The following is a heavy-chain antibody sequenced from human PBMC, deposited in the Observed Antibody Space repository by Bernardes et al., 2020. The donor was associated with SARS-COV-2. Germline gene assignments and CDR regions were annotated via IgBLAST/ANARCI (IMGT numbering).Heavy chain of an antibody. V-gene: IGHV4-39*01. CDR2: IYASGNS. CDR3: AWSSCGIDCYIRGLRSWDYGMDG. CDR1: GASISSSNYY. D-gene: IGHD2-21*01. Sequence: SEPLSLTCSVSGASISSSNYYWGWIRQAPGKALEWIGSIYASGNSYYNPSLQSRLSESVDTSKNQFSLRLSFVTAADTAVYYCAWSSCGIDCYIRGLRSWDYGMDGWGQVTTVT. J-gene: IGHJ6*01.